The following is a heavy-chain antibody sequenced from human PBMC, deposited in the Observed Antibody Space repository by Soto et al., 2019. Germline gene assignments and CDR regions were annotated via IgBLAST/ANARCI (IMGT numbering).Heavy chain of an antibody. V-gene: IGHV3-48*02. D-gene: IGHD2-2*01. CDR2: ISSSSSTI. Sequence: QPGGSLRLSCAASGFTFSSYSMNWVRQAPGKGLEWVSYISSSSSTIYYADSVKGRFTISRDNAKNSLYLQMNSLRDEDTAVYYCARARTMRGYYGMDVWGQGTTVTVSS. CDR1: GFTFSSYS. J-gene: IGHJ6*02. CDR3: ARARTMRGYYGMDV.